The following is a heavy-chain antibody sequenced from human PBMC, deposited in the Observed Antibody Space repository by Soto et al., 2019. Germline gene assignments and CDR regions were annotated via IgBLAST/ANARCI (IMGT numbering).Heavy chain of an antibody. V-gene: IGHV4-59*01. CDR2: ISYSGST. CDR1: GGSISTYY. CDR3: ARDAMTTVIPYYYYYGMDV. Sequence: QVQLQESGPGLVKPSETLSLTCTVSGGSISTYYWSWIRQPPGKGLEGIGYISYSGSTNYNPSLKSRLTISVDTSKNQFSLKLSSVTAADTAVYYCARDAMTTVIPYYYYYGMDVWGQGTTVTVSS. D-gene: IGHD4-17*01. J-gene: IGHJ6*02.